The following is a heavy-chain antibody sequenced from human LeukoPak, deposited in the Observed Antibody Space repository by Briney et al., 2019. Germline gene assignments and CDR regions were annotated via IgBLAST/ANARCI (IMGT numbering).Heavy chain of an antibody. J-gene: IGHJ5*02. CDR3: AKGKQWLVEGNWFDP. D-gene: IGHD6-19*01. CDR2: ISYDGSNK. Sequence: GRSLRLSCAASGFTFSSYGMHWVRQAPGKGLEWVAVISYDGSNKYYADSVKGRFTISRDNSKNTLYLQMNSLRAEDTAVYYCAKGKQWLVEGNWFDPWGQGTLVTVSS. CDR1: GFTFSSYG. V-gene: IGHV3-30*18.